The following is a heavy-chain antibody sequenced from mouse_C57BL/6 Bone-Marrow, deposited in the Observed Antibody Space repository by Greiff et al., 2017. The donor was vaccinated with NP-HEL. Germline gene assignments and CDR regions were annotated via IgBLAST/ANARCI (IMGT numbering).Heavy chain of an antibody. CDR3: TTSTTVVPR. Sequence: VQLQQSGAELVRPGASVKLSCTASGFNIKDDYMHWVKQRPEQGLEWIGWIDPENGDTEYASKFQGKATITADTSSNTAYLQLSSLTSEDTAVYYCTTSTTVVPRRGQGTLVTVSA. D-gene: IGHD1-1*01. V-gene: IGHV14-4*01. J-gene: IGHJ3*01. CDR1: GFNIKDDY. CDR2: IDPENGDT.